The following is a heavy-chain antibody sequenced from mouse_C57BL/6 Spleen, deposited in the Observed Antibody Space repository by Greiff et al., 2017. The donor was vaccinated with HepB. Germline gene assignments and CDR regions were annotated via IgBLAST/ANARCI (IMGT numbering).Heavy chain of an antibody. Sequence: EVKLVESGGGLVKPGGSLKLSCAASGFTFSSYAMSWVRQTPEKRLEWVATISDGGSYTYYPDNVKGRFTISRDNAKNNLYQQMSHLKSEDTAMYYCARAGTGFDYWGQGTTLTVSS. D-gene: IGHD3-3*01. V-gene: IGHV5-4*03. CDR3: ARAGTGFDY. CDR1: GFTFSSYA. CDR2: ISDGGSYT. J-gene: IGHJ2*01.